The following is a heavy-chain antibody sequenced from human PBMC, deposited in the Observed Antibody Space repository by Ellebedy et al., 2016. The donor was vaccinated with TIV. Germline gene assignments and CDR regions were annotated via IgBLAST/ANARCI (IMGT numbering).Heavy chain of an antibody. J-gene: IGHJ4*02. V-gene: IGHV3-74*01. CDR1: GFTFSRNW. CDR2: INSDGSST. Sequence: GASLKISCAASGFTFSRNWMHWVRQAPGKGLVWVSRINSDGSSTSYADSVKGRFTISRDNAKTTLYLEMNSLRAEDTAVYYCARGGGCGGGDCWAFDYWGQGTLVTVSS. D-gene: IGHD2-21*02. CDR3: ARGGGCGGGDCWAFDY.